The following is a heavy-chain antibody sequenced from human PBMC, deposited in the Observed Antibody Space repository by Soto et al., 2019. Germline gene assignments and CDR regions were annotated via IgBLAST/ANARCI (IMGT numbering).Heavy chain of an antibody. Sequence: ASVKVSCKASGYTFTGYYMHWVRQAPGQGLEWMGWINPNSGGTNYAQKFQGWVTMTRDTSISTAYMELSRLGSDDTAVYYCARDRMRYCGGGSCYAGYYYGMDVWGQGNTVTVSS. V-gene: IGHV1-2*04. D-gene: IGHD2-15*01. J-gene: IGHJ6*02. CDR1: GYTFTGYY. CDR2: INPNSGGT. CDR3: ARDRMRYCGGGSCYAGYYYGMDV.